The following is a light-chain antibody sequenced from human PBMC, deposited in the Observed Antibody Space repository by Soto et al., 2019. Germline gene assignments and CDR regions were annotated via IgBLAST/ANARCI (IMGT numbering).Light chain of an antibody. V-gene: IGKV3-11*01. CDR1: QSVSNY. Sequence: DIGGTPSKETLSLSLGERVTLSCRASQSVSNYLAWYQQKPGQAPRLLIYDASKRATGIPARLSGRGSGTDFTLTISSLEPEDFAVYYCQVPSFLLLTFYGGTKVDI. J-gene: IGKJ4*01. CDR2: DAS. CDR3: QVPSFLLLT.